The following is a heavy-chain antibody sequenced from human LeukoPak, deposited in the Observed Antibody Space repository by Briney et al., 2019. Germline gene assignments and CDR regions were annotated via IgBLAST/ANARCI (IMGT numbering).Heavy chain of an antibody. Sequence: AASVKVSCKASGYSFTTYDINWVRQATGQGLEWMGWMNPNSGNTGYARKFQGRVTITRDTSINTAYIELSSLRSEDTAVYYCARALSGSHQFYYFDYWGQGTLVTVSS. V-gene: IGHV1-8*01. CDR1: GYSFTTYD. CDR2: MNPNSGNT. CDR3: ARALSGSHQFYYFDY. J-gene: IGHJ4*02. D-gene: IGHD1-26*01.